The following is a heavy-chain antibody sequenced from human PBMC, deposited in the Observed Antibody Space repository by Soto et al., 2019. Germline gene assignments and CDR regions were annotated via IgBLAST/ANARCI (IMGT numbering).Heavy chain of an antibody. V-gene: IGHV5-51*01. CDR3: ARSGRSLGLLDY. Sequence: PGESLKISCKGSGYSFTNYWIGWVRQMPGEGLEWMGIIYPDDSDTRYRPSFQGQVTISVDKSITTAYLQWSSLKASDTAMYYCARSGRSLGLLDYWGQGTLVTVSS. CDR1: GYSFTNYW. J-gene: IGHJ4*02. D-gene: IGHD5-18*01. CDR2: IYPDDSDT.